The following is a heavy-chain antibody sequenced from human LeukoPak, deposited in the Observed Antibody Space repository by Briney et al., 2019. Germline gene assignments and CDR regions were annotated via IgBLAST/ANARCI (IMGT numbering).Heavy chain of an antibody. CDR2: IYYSGST. Sequence: PSETLSLTCTVSGGSTSSGDYYWSWIRQPPGKGLEWIGYIYYSGSTYYNPSLKSRVTISIDTSKNQFSLKLGSVTAADTAVYYCARGGGYDTDYWGQGTLVTVCS. CDR3: ARGGGYDTDY. J-gene: IGHJ4*02. D-gene: IGHD5-12*01. CDR1: GGSTSSGDYY. V-gene: IGHV4-30-4*08.